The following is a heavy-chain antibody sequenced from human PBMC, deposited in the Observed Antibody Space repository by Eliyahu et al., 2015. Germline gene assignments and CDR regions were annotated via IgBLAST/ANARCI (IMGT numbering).Heavy chain of an antibody. D-gene: IGHD4-11*01. J-gene: IGHJ5*02. CDR2: IYTSGST. CDR1: GGSISSGSYY. V-gene: IGHV4-61*02. CDR3: ARDLQPTRGFDP. Sequence: QVQLQESGPGLVKPSQTLSLTCTVSGGSISSGSYYWSWIRQPAGKGLEWIGRIYTSGSTNYNPSLKSRVTISVDTSKNQFSLKLSSVTAADTAVYYCARDLQPTRGFDPWGQGTLVTVSS.